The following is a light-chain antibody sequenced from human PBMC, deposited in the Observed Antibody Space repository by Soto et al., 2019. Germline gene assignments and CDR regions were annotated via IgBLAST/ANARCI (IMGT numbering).Light chain of an antibody. CDR3: QQRGNWATST. J-gene: IGKJ5*01. CDR1: PSVSRY. CDR2: AQX. Sequence: EIVLTRARATLPVSRGERATLAXRASPSVSRYLSWFQQTTGQXTRIFXXAQXNRATGIPARFIGSGSGKDFTLTISSLEPEDFAVYYCQQRGNWATSTFGQGTRLEI. V-gene: IGKV3-11*01.